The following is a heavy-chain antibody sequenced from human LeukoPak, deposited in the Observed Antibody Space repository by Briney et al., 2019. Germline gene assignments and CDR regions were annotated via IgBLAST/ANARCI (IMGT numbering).Heavy chain of an antibody. J-gene: IGHJ4*02. Sequence: GGSLRLSCAASGFTFSNYLMHWVRQAPGKGLEWVAVISYDGSNKYYADSVKGRFTISRDNSKNTLYLQMNSLRTEDTAVYYCARGPTYYDILTGYTIWGQGTLVTVSS. V-gene: IGHV3-30-3*01. CDR1: GFTFSNYL. CDR2: ISYDGSNK. CDR3: ARGPTYYDILTGYTI. D-gene: IGHD3-9*01.